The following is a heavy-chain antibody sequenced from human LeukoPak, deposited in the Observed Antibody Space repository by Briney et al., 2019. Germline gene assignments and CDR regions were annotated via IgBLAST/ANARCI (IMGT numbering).Heavy chain of an antibody. Sequence: GGSLRLSCAASGFTFDDYGMSWVRQAPGKGLEWVSGISWNGGSTGYADSVKGRFIISRDSAKNSLYLQMNSLRAEDTALYYCARDRGWYVAGPDYWGQGTLVTVPS. V-gene: IGHV3-20*04. CDR3: ARDRGWYVAGPDY. D-gene: IGHD6-19*01. CDR1: GFTFDDYG. CDR2: ISWNGGST. J-gene: IGHJ4*02.